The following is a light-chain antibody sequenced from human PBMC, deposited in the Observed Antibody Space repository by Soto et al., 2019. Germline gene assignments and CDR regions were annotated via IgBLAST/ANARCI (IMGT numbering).Light chain of an antibody. J-gene: IGKJ1*01. V-gene: IGKV1-39*01. CDR3: QQSYSTPPWT. CDR2: TAS. CDR1: QSISSY. Sequence: DIQMTQSPSCLSASVGDRVTITCRASQSISSYLNWYQQKPGKAPNLLIYTASNLQSGVPSRFSGSGSGTNLTLTISSLQPEDFASYYCQQSYSTPPWTFGQGTKVEIK.